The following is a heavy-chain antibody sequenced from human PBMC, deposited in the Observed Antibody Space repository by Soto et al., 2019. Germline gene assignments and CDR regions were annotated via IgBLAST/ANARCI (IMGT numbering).Heavy chain of an antibody. CDR2: IYYSGST. D-gene: IGHD3-10*01. CDR1: GGSISSGGYY. V-gene: IGHV4-31*03. J-gene: IGHJ6*02. Sequence: LSLTCNVPGGSISSGGYYWTWIRQHPGKGLEWIGYIYYSGSTYYNPSLKSRVTISVDTSKNQFSLKLSSMTAADTAVYYCARDNYYYGSGKDGMDVWGQGTTVTVS. CDR3: ARDNYYYGSGKDGMDV.